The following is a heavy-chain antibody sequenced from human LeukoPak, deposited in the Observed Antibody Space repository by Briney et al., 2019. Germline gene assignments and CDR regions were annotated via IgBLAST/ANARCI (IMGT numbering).Heavy chain of an antibody. CDR3: ARAQRLYYPFDY. J-gene: IGHJ4*02. Sequence: SETLSLTCTVSGGSISSYYWSWIRQPPGKGLEWIGYIYYSGSTNYNPSLKGRVTISVDTSKNQFSLKLSSVTAADTAVYYCARAQRLYYPFDYWGQGTLDTVSS. CDR2: IYYSGST. D-gene: IGHD3-22*01. CDR1: GGSISSYY. V-gene: IGHV4-59*01.